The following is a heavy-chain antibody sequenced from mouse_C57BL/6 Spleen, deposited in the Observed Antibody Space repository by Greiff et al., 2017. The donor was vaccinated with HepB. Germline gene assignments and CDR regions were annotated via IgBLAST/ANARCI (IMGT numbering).Heavy chain of an antibody. Sequence: VQLKQSGAELVRPGASVKLSCTASGFNIKDDYMHWVKQRPEQGLEWIGWIDPENGDTEYASKFQGKAPITADTSSNTADLQLSSLTSEDTAVYYCTTGSNYPAYWGQGTLVTVSA. CDR1: GFNIKDDY. J-gene: IGHJ3*01. V-gene: IGHV14-4*01. D-gene: IGHD2-5*01. CDR3: TTGSNYPAY. CDR2: IDPENGDT.